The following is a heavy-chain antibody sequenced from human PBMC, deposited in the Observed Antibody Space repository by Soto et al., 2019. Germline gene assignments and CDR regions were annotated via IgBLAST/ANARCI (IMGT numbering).Heavy chain of an antibody. Sequence: AGGSLRLSCAASGFTFSSYSMNWVRQAPGKGLEWVSSISSSSSYIYYADSVKGRFTISRDNAKNSLYLQMNSLRAEDTAVYYCARDRAPYCSSTSCPYQVWGQGTTVTVSS. J-gene: IGHJ6*02. CDR1: GFTFSSYS. V-gene: IGHV3-21*01. D-gene: IGHD2-2*01. CDR3: ARDRAPYCSSTSCPYQV. CDR2: ISSSSSYI.